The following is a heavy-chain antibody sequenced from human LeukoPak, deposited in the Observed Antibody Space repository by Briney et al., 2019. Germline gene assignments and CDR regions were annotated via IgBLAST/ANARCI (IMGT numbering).Heavy chain of an antibody. V-gene: IGHV4-39*07. J-gene: IGHJ4*02. D-gene: IGHD2-2*01. CDR3: ARLRSVVPVYPGARRGYYFDY. Sequence: SETLSLTCTVSGGSISSGSYYCSWIRQPPGKGLEWIGEINHSGSTNYNPSLKSRVTISVDTSKNQFSLKLSSVTAADTAVYYCARLRSVVPVYPGARRGYYFDYWGQGTLVTVSS. CDR1: GGSISSGSYY. CDR2: INHSGST.